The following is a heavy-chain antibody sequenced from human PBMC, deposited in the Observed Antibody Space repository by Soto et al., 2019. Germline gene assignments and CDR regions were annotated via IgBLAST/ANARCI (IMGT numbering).Heavy chain of an antibody. CDR2: ISAYSGDT. J-gene: IGHJ6*02. CDR1: GYTFTNYA. Sequence: ASVKVSCKTSGYTFTNYAINWVRQAPGQGLQWMGWISAYSGDTKYAQRFQDRLTVTTDPSTTTAYMELRSLRSDDTAVYYCAREGRAFSIFGETMDVWGQGTTATVSS. V-gene: IGHV1-18*01. CDR3: AREGRAFSIFGETMDV. D-gene: IGHD3-3*01.